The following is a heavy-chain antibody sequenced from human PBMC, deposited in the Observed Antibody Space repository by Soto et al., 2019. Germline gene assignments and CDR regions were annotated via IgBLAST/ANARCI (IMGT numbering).Heavy chain of an antibody. V-gene: IGHV4-61*08. J-gene: IGHJ6*02. CDR1: GGSISRGGYY. CDR2: NNYSGSN. Sequence: PSETLSLTCTVSGGSISRGGYYWSWIRQPTGKGLEFIGYNNYSGSNNYNPSLKSRVTISRDPSKNQFSLRLSSVTAADPAVYYCARAWKQTWGAMDVWGPGTTVTVSS. D-gene: IGHD1-1*01. CDR3: ARAWKQTWGAMDV.